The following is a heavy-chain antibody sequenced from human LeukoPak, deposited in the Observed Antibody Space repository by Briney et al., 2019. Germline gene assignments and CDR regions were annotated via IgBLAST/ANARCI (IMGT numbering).Heavy chain of an antibody. Sequence: PSETLSLTCAVSGYSISSGYYWGWIRQPPGKGLEWIGSIYHSRSTYYNPSLKSRVTISVDTSKNQFSLQLSSVTAADTAVYYCARLDYGDYAFYYYYMDVWGKGTTVTVSS. CDR2: IYHSRST. V-gene: IGHV4-38-2*01. J-gene: IGHJ6*03. CDR3: ARLDYGDYAFYYYYMDV. D-gene: IGHD4-17*01. CDR1: GYSISSGYY.